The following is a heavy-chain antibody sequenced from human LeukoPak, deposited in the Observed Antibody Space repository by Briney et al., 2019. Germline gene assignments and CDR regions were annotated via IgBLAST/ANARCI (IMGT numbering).Heavy chain of an antibody. V-gene: IGHV4-38-2*02. J-gene: IGHJ5*02. CDR2: IYHSGST. CDR1: GYSISSGYY. Sequence: SETLSLTCTVSGYSISSGYYWGWTRQPPGKGLEWIGSIYHSGSTYYNPSLKSRVTISVDTSKNQFSLKLSSVTAADTAVYYCARVTYYGSGSEFDPWGQGTLVTVSS. D-gene: IGHD3-10*01. CDR3: ARVTYYGSGSEFDP.